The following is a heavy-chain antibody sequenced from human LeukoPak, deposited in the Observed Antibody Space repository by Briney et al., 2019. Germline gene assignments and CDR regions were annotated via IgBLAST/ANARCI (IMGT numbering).Heavy chain of an antibody. Sequence: SESLSLTCTVSGVSISSYYWSWIRQPPGKGLEWIGYIYYSGSTNYNPSLKSRVTISVDTSKNQFSLKLSSVTAADTAVYYCARARTRTTWRTYYYDSSGYYLDAFDIWGQGTMVTVSS. CDR1: GVSISSYY. J-gene: IGHJ3*02. D-gene: IGHD3-22*01. CDR3: ARARTRTTWRTYYYDSSGYYLDAFDI. V-gene: IGHV4-59*01. CDR2: IYYSGST.